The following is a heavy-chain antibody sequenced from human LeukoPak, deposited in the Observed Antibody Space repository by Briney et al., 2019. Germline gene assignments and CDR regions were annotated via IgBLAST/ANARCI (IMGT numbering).Heavy chain of an antibody. J-gene: IGHJ5*02. CDR2: MNPNSGGT. CDR3: ARARYCSSTSCYWFDP. Sequence: ASVKVSCKASGYTFTGYYMHWVRQAPGQGLEWMGRMNPNSGGTNYAQKFQGRVTMTRDTSISTAYMELSRLRSDDTAVYYCARARYCSSTSCYWFDPWGQGTLVTVSS. CDR1: GYTFTGYY. D-gene: IGHD2-2*01. V-gene: IGHV1-2*06.